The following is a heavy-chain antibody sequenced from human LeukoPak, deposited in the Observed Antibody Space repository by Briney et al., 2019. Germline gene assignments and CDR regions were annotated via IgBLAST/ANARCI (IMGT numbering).Heavy chain of an antibody. J-gene: IGHJ6*02. Sequence: ASVKVSCKASGYTFTSCGISWVRQAPGQGLEWMGWISAYNGNTNYAQKLQGRVTMTTDTSTSTAYMELRSLRSDDTAVYYCARDRGVVRGVIMGYYYGMDVWGQGTTVTVSS. CDR2: ISAYNGNT. V-gene: IGHV1-18*01. D-gene: IGHD3-10*01. CDR1: GYTFTSCG. CDR3: ARDRGVVRGVIMGYYYGMDV.